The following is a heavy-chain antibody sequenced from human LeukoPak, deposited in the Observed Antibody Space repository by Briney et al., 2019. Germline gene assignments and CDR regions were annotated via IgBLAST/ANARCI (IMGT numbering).Heavy chain of an antibody. V-gene: IGHV4-39*01. J-gene: IGHJ3*02. CDR1: GGSISSSSYY. Sequence: SETLSLTCTVSGGSISSSSYYWVWIRQPPGKGLEWIGNIFYSGTTYYNPSLKSRVTISVDMSKNQFSLRLSSASAADTAEYYCARRANSGTYYGAFDIWGQGTMVTVSS. D-gene: IGHD1-26*01. CDR2: IFYSGTT. CDR3: ARRANSGTYYGAFDI.